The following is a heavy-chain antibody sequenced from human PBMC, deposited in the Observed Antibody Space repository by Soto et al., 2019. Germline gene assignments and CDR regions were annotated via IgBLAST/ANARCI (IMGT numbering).Heavy chain of an antibody. Sequence: EVQLLESGGGLLQPGGSLRLSCAASGFAFSSYAMSWVRQAPGKGLDWVSAISGRDGRTYYADSVKGRFTISRDNSNNTLFLQLSGLRAEDTALCYCAALTYISSFLSLFYWGQGTVVTVSS. CDR1: GFAFSSYA. CDR3: AALTYISSFLSLFY. D-gene: IGHD2-21*01. CDR2: ISGRDGRT. V-gene: IGHV3-23*01. J-gene: IGHJ4*02.